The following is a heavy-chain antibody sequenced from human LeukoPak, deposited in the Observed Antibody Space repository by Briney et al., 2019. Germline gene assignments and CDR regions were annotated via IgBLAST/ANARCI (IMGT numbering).Heavy chain of an antibody. J-gene: IGHJ4*02. CDR3: AKGATVVTSPYYFDY. V-gene: IGHV3-23*01. D-gene: IGHD4-23*01. Sequence: GGSLRLSCAASGFTFDDYAMHWVRQAPGKGLEWVSAISGSGGSTYYADSVKGRFTISRDNSKNTLYLQMNSLRAEDTAVYYCAKGATVVTSPYYFDYWGQGTLVTVSS. CDR1: GFTFDDYA. CDR2: ISGSGGST.